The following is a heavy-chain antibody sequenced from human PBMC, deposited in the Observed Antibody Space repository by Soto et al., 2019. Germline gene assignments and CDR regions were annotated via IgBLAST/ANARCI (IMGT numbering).Heavy chain of an antibody. CDR1: GGSISGYY. V-gene: IGHV4-59*01. D-gene: IGHD1-7*01. CDR2: IYYSGST. J-gene: IGHJ4*02. Sequence: LSLTCTVSGGSISGYYWSWIRQPPGKGLEWIGYIYYSGSTNYNPSLKSRVTISVDTSKNQFSLKLSSVTAADTAVYYCARAKGYNWNYGEFDYWGQGTLVTVSS. CDR3: ARAKGYNWNYGEFDY.